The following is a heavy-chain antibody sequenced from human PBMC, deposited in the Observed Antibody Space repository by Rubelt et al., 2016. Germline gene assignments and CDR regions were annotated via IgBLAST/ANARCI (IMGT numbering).Heavy chain of an antibody. CDR2: INHSGST. CDR3: ARVMGYYGSGSYCWFDP. J-gene: IGHJ5*02. D-gene: IGHD3-10*01. CDR1: GGSFSGYY. V-gene: IGHV4-34*01. Sequence: QVQLQQWGAGLLKPSETLSLTCAVYGGSFSGYYWSWIRQPPGKGLEWIGEINHSGSTNYNPSLKSRVTISVETSNNQFSLKLSSVTAADTAVYYCARVMGYYGSGSYCWFDPWGQGTLVTVSS.